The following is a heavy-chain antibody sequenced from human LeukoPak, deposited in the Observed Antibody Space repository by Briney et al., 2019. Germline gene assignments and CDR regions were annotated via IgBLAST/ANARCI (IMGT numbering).Heavy chain of an antibody. CDR3: VHIAHPIATYCGGDCYWGFDY. Sequence: ESGPALVKPTQSLTLTCSFSGFSLSTSGMCVSWIRQPPGKALEWLARIDWDDDKYYNTSLKTRLTISKDTSKNQVVITMTNMDPVDTARSYCVHIAHPIATYCGGDCYWGFDYWGQGTLVTVSS. CDR2: IDWDDDK. J-gene: IGHJ4*02. D-gene: IGHD2-21*02. V-gene: IGHV2-70*11. CDR1: GFSLSTSGMC.